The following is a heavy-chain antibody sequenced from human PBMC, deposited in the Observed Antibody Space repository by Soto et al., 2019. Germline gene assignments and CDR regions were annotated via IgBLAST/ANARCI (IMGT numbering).Heavy chain of an antibody. V-gene: IGHV1-3*01. CDR1: GYSFTSYA. J-gene: IGHJ5*02. CDR3: ARGDYIRPFWFDP. Sequence: ASVKVSWKASGYSFTSYAMHWVCQAPGQRLEWMGWINAGNGNTKYSQKFQGRVTITRDTSASTAYMELSSLRSEDTAVYYCARGDYIRPFWFDPWGQGTLVTVSS. D-gene: IGHD4-4*01. CDR2: INAGNGNT.